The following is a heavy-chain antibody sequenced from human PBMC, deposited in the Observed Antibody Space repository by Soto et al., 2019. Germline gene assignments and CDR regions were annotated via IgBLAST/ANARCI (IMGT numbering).Heavy chain of an antibody. CDR2: VYYSGST. D-gene: IGHD3-22*01. J-gene: IGHJ3*02. CDR1: GASITRSY. V-gene: IGHV4-59*01. CDR3: ARGYYDSSGQSNTFDI. Sequence: ATETLSLTCTVSGASITRSYWRWIRQSPGKGLEWIGYVYYSGSTNYNPSLKSRVTISVDTSKNQFSLKLSSVTAADTAVYYCARGYYDSSGQSNTFDIWGQGTMVTVS.